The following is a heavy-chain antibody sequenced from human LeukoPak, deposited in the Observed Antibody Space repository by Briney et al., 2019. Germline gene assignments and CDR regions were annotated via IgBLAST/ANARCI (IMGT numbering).Heavy chain of an antibody. CDR2: ISGSGGNT. Sequence: GGSLRLSCAASGFTFSRNGMTWVRQAPGKGLEWVSAISGSGGNTYYADSVKGRFTISRDNSKNTLYLQMNSLRAEDTAVYYCAKKPTSSGWYYFDYWGQGTLVTVSS. CDR3: AKKPTSSGWYYFDY. D-gene: IGHD6-19*01. CDR1: GFTFSRNG. V-gene: IGHV3-23*01. J-gene: IGHJ4*02.